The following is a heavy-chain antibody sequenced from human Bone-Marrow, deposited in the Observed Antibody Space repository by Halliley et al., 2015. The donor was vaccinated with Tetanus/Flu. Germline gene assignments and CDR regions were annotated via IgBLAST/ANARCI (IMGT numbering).Heavy chain of an antibody. V-gene: IGHV4-30-4*01. CDR2: IYYSGST. J-gene: IGHJ4*02. CDR1: RVSIRSGGYY. CDR3: ARTYYDSSGYFLNYFDR. D-gene: IGHD3-22*01. Sequence: TLSLTCAVSRVSIRSGGYYWSWIRQPPGKGLEWIGYIYYSGSTYYNPSLKSRVNISVDTSKNQFSLKLSSVTAADTVVYYCARTYYDSSGYFLNYFDRWGQGTLVTVSS.